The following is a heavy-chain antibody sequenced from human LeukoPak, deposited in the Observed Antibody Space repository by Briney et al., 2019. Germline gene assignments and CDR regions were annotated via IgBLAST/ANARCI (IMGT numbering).Heavy chain of an antibody. CDR3: AREAVVVVAAYDY. CDR2: ISGGSNII. J-gene: IGHJ4*02. D-gene: IGHD2-15*01. V-gene: IGHV3-48*01. Sequence: GGSLRLSCVASGFTFSSYSLNWVRQRPGKGLEWISYISGGSNIIKYADSVKGRFTISRDNSKNTLYLQMNSLRAEDTAVYYCAREAVVVVAAYDYWSQGTLVTVSS. CDR1: GFTFSSYS.